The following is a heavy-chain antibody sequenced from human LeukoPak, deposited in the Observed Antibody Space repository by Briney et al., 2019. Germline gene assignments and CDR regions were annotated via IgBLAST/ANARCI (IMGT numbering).Heavy chain of an antibody. CDR1: DPTLRKLP. D-gene: IGHD4-11*01. CDR2: FDPENDER. J-gene: IGHJ4*02. Sequence: ASVKVSCKVSDPTLRKLPIHWVRKAPGKGLKGMGGFDPENDERMYARKFRGRVTMTEDTSTDTAYMELSSLRSEDTAVYFCATEMTSVVPDYWGQGTLVTVSS. V-gene: IGHV1-24*01. CDR3: ATEMTSVVPDY.